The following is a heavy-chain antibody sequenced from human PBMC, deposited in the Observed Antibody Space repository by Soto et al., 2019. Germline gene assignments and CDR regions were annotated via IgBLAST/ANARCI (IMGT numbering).Heavy chain of an antibody. CDR3: VHMGRYYDILTGYSWTIDY. J-gene: IGHJ4*02. CDR1: GFSLSTSGVG. Sequence: QITLKESGPTLVKPTQTLTLTCTFSGFSLSTSGVGVGWIRQPPGKALEWLALIYWDDDKRYSPSLKSRLTITKDTSKNQVVLTMTNMDPVDTATYYCVHMGRYYDILTGYSWTIDYWGQGTLVTVSS. V-gene: IGHV2-5*02. D-gene: IGHD3-9*01. CDR2: IYWDDDK.